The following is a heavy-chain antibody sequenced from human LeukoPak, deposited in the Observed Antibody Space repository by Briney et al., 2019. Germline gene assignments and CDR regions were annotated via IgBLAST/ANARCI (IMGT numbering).Heavy chain of an antibody. J-gene: IGHJ6*03. CDR2: INPNSGCT. V-gene: IGHV1-2*02. CDR3: ARDPAMAYYFYYYYMDL. CDR1: GYTFTGYY. D-gene: IGHD5-18*01. Sequence: ASVKLSCKASGYTFTGYYMHWVRQAPGQGLEWMGSINPNSGCTNYAQKFQGRVTMTRDTSISTAHMELSRLRSDDTAVYYCARDPAMAYYFYYYYMDLWGKGTTVTVSS.